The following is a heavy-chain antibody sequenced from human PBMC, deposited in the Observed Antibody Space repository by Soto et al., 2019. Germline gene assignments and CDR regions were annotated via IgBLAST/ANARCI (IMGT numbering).Heavy chain of an antibody. CDR1: GGSISSGGYY. D-gene: IGHD3-10*01. J-gene: IGHJ3*02. CDR3: ARSMVRGVIFAFDI. Sequence: PSETLSLTCTVSGGSISSGGYYWSWIRQHPGKGLEWIGYIYYSGSTYYNPSLKSRVTISVDTSKNQFSLKLSSVTAADTAVYYCARSMVRGVIFAFDIWGQGTMVTVSS. CDR2: IYYSGST. V-gene: IGHV4-31*03.